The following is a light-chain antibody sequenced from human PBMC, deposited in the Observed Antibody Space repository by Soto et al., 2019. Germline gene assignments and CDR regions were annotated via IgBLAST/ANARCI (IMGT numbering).Light chain of an antibody. J-gene: IGKJ3*01. V-gene: IGKV3-20*01. CDR1: QSVSSSF. CDR3: QQYDSSPST. CDR2: GAS. Sequence: EIVLTQSPGTLSLSPGERATLPCRASQSVSSSFLAWYQQKPGQAPRLLIYGASSRATGIPDRFSGSGSGTDFTLTISRLEPEDFAVYYCQQYDSSPSTFGPGTKVDIK.